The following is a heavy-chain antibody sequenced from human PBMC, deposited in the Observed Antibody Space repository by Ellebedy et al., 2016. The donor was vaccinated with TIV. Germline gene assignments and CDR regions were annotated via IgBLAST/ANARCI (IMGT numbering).Heavy chain of an antibody. J-gene: IGHJ5*02. V-gene: IGHV1-18*01. Sequence: ASVKVSCKASGYTFTSYAMHWVRQAPGQRLEWMGWINAYNGNTNYAQKLQGRVTMTTDTTTSTAYMELRSLRSDDTAVYYCARIGVAAAGDWFDPWGQGTLVTVSS. D-gene: IGHD6-13*01. CDR3: ARIGVAAAGDWFDP. CDR1: GYTFTSYA. CDR2: INAYNGNT.